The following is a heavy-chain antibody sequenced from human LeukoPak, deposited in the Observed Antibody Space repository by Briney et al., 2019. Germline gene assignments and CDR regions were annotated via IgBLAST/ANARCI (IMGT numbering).Heavy chain of an antibody. CDR2: IYYSGNT. CDR3: VKAPGEVAAMWLHYFDY. J-gene: IGHJ4*02. V-gene: IGHV4-59*01. CDR1: GGSISSYF. Sequence: SETLSLTCTVSGGSISSYFWSWIRQPPGKGLEWIGYIYYSGNTNYNPSLKSRVTISVDTSKNQLSLKLSSVTAEDTAVYYCVKAPGEVAAMWLHYFDYWGPGTLVTVSS. D-gene: IGHD5-24*01.